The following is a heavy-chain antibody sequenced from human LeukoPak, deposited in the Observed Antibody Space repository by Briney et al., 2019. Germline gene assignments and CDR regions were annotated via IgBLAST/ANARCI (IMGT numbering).Heavy chain of an antibody. CDR1: GFTFSSYG. CDR3: AKNGDRGAYCSGGTCYPYYYYYMDV. V-gene: IGHV3-30*02. Sequence: QTGGSLRLSCAASGFTFSSYGMHWVRQAPGKGLEWVAFIRYDGSNKYYADSVKGRFTISRDNSKNTLYLQMNSLRAEDTAIYYCAKNGDRGAYCSGGTCYPYYYYYMDVWGKGTTVTISS. CDR2: IRYDGSNK. J-gene: IGHJ6*03. D-gene: IGHD2-15*01.